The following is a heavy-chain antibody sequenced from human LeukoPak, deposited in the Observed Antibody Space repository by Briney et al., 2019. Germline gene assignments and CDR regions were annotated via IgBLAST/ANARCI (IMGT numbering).Heavy chain of an antibody. CDR2: FGPEDGET. CDR1: GYTLTELS. Sequence: GASVKVSCKVSGYTLTELSMHWVRQAPGKGLEWMGGFGPEDGETIYAQKFQGRVTMTEDTSTDTAYMELSSLRSEDTAVYYCATGAPGADYFDYWGQGTLVTVSS. CDR3: ATGAPGADYFDY. D-gene: IGHD1-14*01. V-gene: IGHV1-24*01. J-gene: IGHJ4*02.